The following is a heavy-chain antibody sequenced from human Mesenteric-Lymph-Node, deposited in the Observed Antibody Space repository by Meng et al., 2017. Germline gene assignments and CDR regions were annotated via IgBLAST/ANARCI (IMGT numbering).Heavy chain of an antibody. CDR2: ISYDGSNK. CDR1: GFTFSSYA. D-gene: IGHD3-10*01. V-gene: IGHV3-30*04. J-gene: IGHJ4*02. CDR3: ARLWFGESQDY. Sequence: GGSLRLSCAASGFTFSSYAMHWVRQAPGKGLEWVAVISYDGSNKYYADSVKGRFTISRDNSKNTLYLQMNSLRAEDTAVYYCARLWFGESQDYWGQGTLVTVSS.